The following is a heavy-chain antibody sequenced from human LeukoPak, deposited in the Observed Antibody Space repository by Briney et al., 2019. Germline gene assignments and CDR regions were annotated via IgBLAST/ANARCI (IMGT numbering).Heavy chain of an antibody. CDR2: ISWNSGSK. CDR3: AKERNGELDY. V-gene: IGHV3-9*03. D-gene: IGHD4-17*01. Sequence: PGKSLRLSCAASGFTFDDYAMHWVRQAPGKGLEWVSGISWNSGSKGYADSVKGRFTISRDNAKNSLYLQMNSLRAEDMALYYCAKERNGELDYWGQGTLVTVSS. CDR1: GFTFDDYA. J-gene: IGHJ4*02.